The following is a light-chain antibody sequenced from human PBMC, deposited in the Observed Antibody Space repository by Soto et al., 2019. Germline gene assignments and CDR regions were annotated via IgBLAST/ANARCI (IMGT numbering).Light chain of an antibody. J-gene: IGKJ4*01. CDR1: QSVSSN. V-gene: IGKV3-15*01. CDR2: GAS. Sequence: EIVMTQSPATLSVSPGARATLSCRASQSVSSNLAWYQQKPGQAPRLLIYGASTRATGIPARFSGSGSGTEFTLTISSLQSEDFAVYYCQQYNNCPLTFGGGTKVEIK. CDR3: QQYNNCPLT.